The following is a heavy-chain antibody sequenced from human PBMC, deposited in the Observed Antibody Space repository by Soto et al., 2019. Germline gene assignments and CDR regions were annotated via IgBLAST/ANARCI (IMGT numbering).Heavy chain of an antibody. CDR1: GFTFSSYA. D-gene: IGHD2-15*01. V-gene: IGHV3-30-3*01. J-gene: IGHJ6*02. CDR3: ARDKGTGCSGGSCYVGYYYGMDV. CDR2: ISYDGSNK. Sequence: GSLRLSCAASGFTFSSYAMHWVRQAPGKGLEWVAVISYDGSNKYYADSVKGRFTISRDNSKNTLYLQMNSLRAEDAAVYYCARDKGTGCSGGSCYVGYYYGMDVWGQGTTVTVSS.